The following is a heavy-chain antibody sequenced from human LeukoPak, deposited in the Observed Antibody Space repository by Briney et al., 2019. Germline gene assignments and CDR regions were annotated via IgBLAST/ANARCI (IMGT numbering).Heavy chain of an antibody. V-gene: IGHV4-39*07. CDR3: AREGVDSGYDWGPSQLIFFDY. CDR1: GGSISSSSYY. J-gene: IGHJ4*02. CDR2: IYYSGST. Sequence: SETLSLTCTVSGGSISSSSYYWGWIRQPPGKGLEWIGSIYYSGSTYYNPSLKSRVTISVDTSKNQFSLKLSSVTAADTAVYYCAREGVDSGYDWGPSQLIFFDYWGQGNLVTVSS. D-gene: IGHD5-12*01.